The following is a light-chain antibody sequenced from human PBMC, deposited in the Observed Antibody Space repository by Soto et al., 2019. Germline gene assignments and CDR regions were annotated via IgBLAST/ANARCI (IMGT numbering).Light chain of an antibody. V-gene: IGKV3-15*01. J-gene: IGKJ1*01. CDR2: GAS. CDR1: ENVRTF. Sequence: TQSPATLSLSPGERATLSCRASENVRTFVDWYQQKPGQAPRLLIYGASTRATGIPARFSGSGSGTEFTLTISSLQSEDFAVYYCQQYNNWLTWTFGQGTKVDIK. CDR3: QQYNNWLTWT.